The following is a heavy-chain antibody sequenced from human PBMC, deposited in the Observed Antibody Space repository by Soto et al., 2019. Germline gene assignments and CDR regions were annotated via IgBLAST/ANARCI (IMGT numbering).Heavy chain of an antibody. J-gene: IGHJ5*02. V-gene: IGHV3-7*01. CDR3: ASDRSGGPIVVTWFDP. CDR1: GFXFSTYW. Sequence: GGSLXLSCAASGFXFSTYWMSWVRQVPGKGLEWVAKIKQDGSEKYYVDSVKGRFTISRDNAKNSLYLQMNSLRAEDTAVYYCASDRSGGPIVVTWFDPWGQGTPVTVSS. D-gene: IGHD2-15*01. CDR2: IKQDGSEK.